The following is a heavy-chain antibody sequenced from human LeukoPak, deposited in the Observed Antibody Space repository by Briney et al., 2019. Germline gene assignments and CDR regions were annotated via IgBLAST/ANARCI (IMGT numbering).Heavy chain of an antibody. J-gene: IGHJ4*02. CDR1: GGSISSYY. Sequence: SETLSLTCTVSGGSISSYYWSWIRQPPGKGLEWIGYIYYSGSTNYNPSPKSRVTISVDTSKNQFSLKLSSVTAADTAVYYCARGSDIVATTDFDYWGQGTLVTVSS. CDR3: ARGSDIVATTDFDY. D-gene: IGHD5-12*01. CDR2: IYYSGST. V-gene: IGHV4-59*01.